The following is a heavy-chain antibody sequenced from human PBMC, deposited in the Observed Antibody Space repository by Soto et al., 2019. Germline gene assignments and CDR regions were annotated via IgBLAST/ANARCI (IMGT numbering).Heavy chain of an antibody. Sequence: GASVKVSCKASGYTFTSYCISWVRQAPGQGLEWMGWISAYNGNTNYAQKLQGRVTMTTDTSTSTAYMELRSLRSDDTAVYYCARLPEDSSGWYYYYYGMDVWGQGTTVTVSS. J-gene: IGHJ6*02. CDR1: GYTFTSYC. CDR3: ARLPEDSSGWYYYYYGMDV. D-gene: IGHD6-19*01. V-gene: IGHV1-18*01. CDR2: ISAYNGNT.